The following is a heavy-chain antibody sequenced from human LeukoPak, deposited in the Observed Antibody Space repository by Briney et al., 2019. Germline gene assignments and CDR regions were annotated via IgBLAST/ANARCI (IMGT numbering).Heavy chain of an antibody. CDR1: VYTFTTYG. J-gene: IGHJ5*02. CDR2: ISAYNGNT. CDR3: ARVGVDLYSNYWFDP. V-gene: IGHV1-18*01. Sequence: ASVKVSCKASVYTFTTYGISWVRQAPGQGLEWMGWISAYNGNTNYAQKLQGRVTMTTDTSTSTAYMELTSLRSDDTAVYYCARVGVDLYSNYWFDPWGQGTLVTVSS. D-gene: IGHD4-11*01.